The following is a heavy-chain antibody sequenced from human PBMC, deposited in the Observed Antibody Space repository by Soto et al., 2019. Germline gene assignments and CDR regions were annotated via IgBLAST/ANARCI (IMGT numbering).Heavy chain of an antibody. CDR2: INHSGST. D-gene: IGHD6-19*01. Sequence: ETLSLTCAVYGGSFSGYYWSWIRQPPGKGLEWIGEINHSGSTNYNPSLKSRVTISVDTSKNQFSLKLSSVTAADTAVYYCARVAVAGLYYYYYYGMDVWGQGTTVTVSS. V-gene: IGHV4-34*01. CDR3: ARVAVAGLYYYYYYGMDV. CDR1: GGSFSGYY. J-gene: IGHJ6*02.